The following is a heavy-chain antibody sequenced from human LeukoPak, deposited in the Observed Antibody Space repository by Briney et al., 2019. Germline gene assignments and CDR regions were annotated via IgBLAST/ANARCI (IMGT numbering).Heavy chain of an antibody. J-gene: IGHJ4*02. Sequence: GGSLRLSCAASGFTFSSYGMHWFRQAPGKGLEWVAVIWYDGSNKYYADSVKGRFTISRDNSKNTLYLQMNSLRAEDTAVYYCARALRLVGATPLGDFFDYWGQGTLVTVSS. V-gene: IGHV3-33*08. D-gene: IGHD1-26*01. CDR2: IWYDGSNK. CDR1: GFTFSSYG. CDR3: ARALRLVGATPLGDFFDY.